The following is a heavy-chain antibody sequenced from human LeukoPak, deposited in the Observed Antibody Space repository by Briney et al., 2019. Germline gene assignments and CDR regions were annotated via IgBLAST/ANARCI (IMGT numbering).Heavy chain of an antibody. J-gene: IGHJ4*02. CDR1: GFTLSRSW. D-gene: IGHD2-2*01. CDR2: INQDGSEK. V-gene: IGHV3-7*05. CDR3: ARAYQTDY. Sequence: GGSLRLSCAASGFTLSRSWMSWVRQAPGKGLEWVANINQDGSEKNYVDSVKGRFTISRDNAKNSLYLQTNSLRAEDTAVYYCARAYQTDYWGQGTLVTVSS.